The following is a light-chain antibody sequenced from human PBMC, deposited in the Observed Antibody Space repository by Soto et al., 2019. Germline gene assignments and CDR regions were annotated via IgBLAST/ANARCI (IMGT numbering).Light chain of an antibody. J-gene: IGKJ4*01. CDR3: LHYDDVLT. Sequence: DIQMTQSPSSLSASVGDRVTITCQASQYMRNFLNWYQQKPGEAPKLLIYDASILETGVPSRFSAGGFGTEFSLTISSLQPEDSATYFCLHYDDVLTFGGGTKVDLK. CDR2: DAS. CDR1: QYMRNF. V-gene: IGKV1-33*01.